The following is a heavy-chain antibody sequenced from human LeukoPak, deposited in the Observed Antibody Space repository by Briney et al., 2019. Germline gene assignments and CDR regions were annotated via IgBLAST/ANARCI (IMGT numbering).Heavy chain of an antibody. CDR2: INPNSGGT. CDR3: ARASYTPNTYYYDSSGFAPDY. CDR1: GYTFTGYY. J-gene: IGHJ4*02. Sequence: ASVKVSCKSSGYTFTGYYMHWVRQAPGQGLEWMGWINPNSGGTNYAQKFQGRVTMTRDTSISTAYMELSRLRSDDTAVYYCARASYTPNTYYYDSSGFAPDYWGQGTLVTVSS. D-gene: IGHD3-22*01. V-gene: IGHV1-2*02.